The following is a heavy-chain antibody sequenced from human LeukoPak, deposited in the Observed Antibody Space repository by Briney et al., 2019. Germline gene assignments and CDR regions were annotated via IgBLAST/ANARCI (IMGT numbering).Heavy chain of an antibody. CDR2: ISTYSDNR. J-gene: IGHJ3*02. Sequence: ASVKVSCKASGYTFTTYAIHWVRQAPGQRLEWMGWISTYSDNRRYSPKFQGTVTITTDTSASTAYMELSSLRSEDTAVYYCARDRSSFSYAFDIWGQGTMVTVSS. CDR3: ARDRSSFSYAFDI. D-gene: IGHD6-6*01. V-gene: IGHV1-3*04. CDR1: GYTFTTYA.